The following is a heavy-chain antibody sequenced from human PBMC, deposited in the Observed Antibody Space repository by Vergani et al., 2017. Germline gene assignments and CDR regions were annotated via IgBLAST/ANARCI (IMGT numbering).Heavy chain of an antibody. CDR1: GYTFTSYG. V-gene: IGHV1-18*01. CDR3: ARAGIAAALDY. Sequence: QVQLVQSGAEVKKPGASVKVFCKASGYTFTSYGISWVRQAPGQGLELMGWISAYNGNTNYAQKLQGRVTMTTDTSTCTAYMEQRSLRSDDTAVYYCARAGIAAALDYWGQGTLVTVSS. CDR2: ISAYNGNT. J-gene: IGHJ4*02. D-gene: IGHD6-13*01.